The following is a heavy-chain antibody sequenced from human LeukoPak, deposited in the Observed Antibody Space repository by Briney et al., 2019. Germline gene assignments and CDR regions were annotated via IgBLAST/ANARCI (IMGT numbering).Heavy chain of an antibody. CDR1: GFTFRSYA. CDR2: ISGSGGST. Sequence: GGSLRLSCAVSGFTFRSYAMTWVRQAPGKGLEWVSGISGSGGSTYYGDSVKGRFTISRDNSKNTLYLQMNSLRAEDTAVYFCAKAIVVVVNGGWYFDLWGRGTLVTVSS. J-gene: IGHJ2*01. V-gene: IGHV3-23*01. D-gene: IGHD3-22*01. CDR3: AKAIVVVVNGGWYFDL.